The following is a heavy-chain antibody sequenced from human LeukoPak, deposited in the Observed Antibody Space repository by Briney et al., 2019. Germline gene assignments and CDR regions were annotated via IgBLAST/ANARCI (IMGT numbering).Heavy chain of an antibody. D-gene: IGHD3-10*01. CDR2: ISGSGGST. CDR3: AKVMTRTMVRGVPPSDY. V-gene: IGHV3-23*01. CDR1: GFTFSSYA. Sequence: RGSLRLSCAASGFTFSSYAMSWVRQAPGKGLEWVSAISGSGGSTYYADSVKGRFTISRDDSKNTLYLQMNSLRGEDTAVYYCAKVMTRTMVRGVPPSDYWGQGTLVTVSS. J-gene: IGHJ4*02.